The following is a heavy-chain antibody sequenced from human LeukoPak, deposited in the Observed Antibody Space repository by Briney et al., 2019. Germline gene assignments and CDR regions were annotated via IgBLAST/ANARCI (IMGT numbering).Heavy chain of an antibody. CDR2: IRYDGSNK. D-gene: IGHD6-13*01. CDR1: GFTFSSYG. J-gene: IGHJ4*02. V-gene: IGHV3-30*02. Sequence: GGSLRLSCAASGFTFSSYGMHWFRQAPGKGLEWVAFIRYDGSNKYYADSVKGRFTISRDNSKNTLYLQMNSLRAEDTAVYYCARGVWKQQLAYWGQGTLITVSS. CDR3: ARGVWKQQLAY.